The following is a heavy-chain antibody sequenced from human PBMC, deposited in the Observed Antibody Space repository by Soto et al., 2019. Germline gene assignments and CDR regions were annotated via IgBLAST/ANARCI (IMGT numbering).Heavy chain of an antibody. CDR1: GYSFTNYW. J-gene: IGHJ4*02. V-gene: IGHV5-51*01. D-gene: IGHD2-15*01. Sequence: LKVSCKGSGYSFTNYWIGWVRQMPGKGLEWMGIIYPGDYDTRYSPSFQGQVTISADKSISTAYLQWSSLKASDTAVYYGARSRETDTPDFGYWGQGTRVTVAS. CDR3: ARSRETDTPDFGY. CDR2: IYPGDYDT.